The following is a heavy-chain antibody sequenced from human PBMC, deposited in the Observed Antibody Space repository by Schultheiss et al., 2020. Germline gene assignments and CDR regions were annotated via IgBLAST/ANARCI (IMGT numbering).Heavy chain of an antibody. Sequence: GGSLRLSCAASGFTFSSYAMSWVRQAPGKGLEWVSAISGSGGSTYYADSVKGRFTISRDNSKNTLYLQMNSLRAEDTAVYYCASGGYSYGHYYYYYMDVWGKGTTVTVSS. CDR2: ISGSGGST. CDR1: GFTFSSYA. J-gene: IGHJ6*03. CDR3: ASGGYSYGHYYYYYMDV. D-gene: IGHD5-18*01. V-gene: IGHV3-23*01.